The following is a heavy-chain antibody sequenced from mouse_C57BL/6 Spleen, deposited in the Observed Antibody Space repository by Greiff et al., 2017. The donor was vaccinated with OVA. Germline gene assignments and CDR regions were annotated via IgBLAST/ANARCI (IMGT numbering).Heavy chain of an antibody. CDR2: IRLKSDNYAT. CDR3: TKNGYWYFDV. V-gene: IGHV6-3*01. CDR1: GFTFSNYW. J-gene: IGHJ1*03. Sequence: EVKLMESGGGLVQPGGSMKLSCVASGFTFSNYWMNWVRQSPEKGLEWVAQIRLKSDNYATHYAVSVKGRFTISRDDYKSSVYLQMNNLRAEDTGIYYCTKNGYWYFDVWGTGTTVTVSS.